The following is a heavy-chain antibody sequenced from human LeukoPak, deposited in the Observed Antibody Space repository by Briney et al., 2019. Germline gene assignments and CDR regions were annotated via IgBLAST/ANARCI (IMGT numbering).Heavy chain of an antibody. CDR3: ARVYSYGSRGDY. J-gene: IGHJ4*02. CDR2: IYKTGST. Sequence: PSETLSLICTVSGGSISSTTYYWAWIRQPPGKGLEWIGSIYKTGSTNYSPSLKSRVTISVDTSKNQFSLKLSSVTAADTAVYYCARVYSYGSRGDYWGQGTLVTVSS. V-gene: IGHV4-39*07. D-gene: IGHD5-18*01. CDR1: GGSISSTTYY.